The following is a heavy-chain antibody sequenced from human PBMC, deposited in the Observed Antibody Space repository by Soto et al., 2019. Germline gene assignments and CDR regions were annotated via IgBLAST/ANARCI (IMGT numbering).Heavy chain of an antibody. CDR3: AKEQGALEYSSGCDY. V-gene: IGHV3-30*18. CDR1: GFTFSSYG. Sequence: GGSLRLSCAASGFTFSSYGMHWVRQAPGKGLEWVAVISYDGSNKYYADSVKGRFTISRDNSKNTLYLQMNSLRAEDTAVYYCAKEQGALEYSSGCDYWGQGTLVTVSS. J-gene: IGHJ4*02. D-gene: IGHD6-19*01. CDR2: ISYDGSNK.